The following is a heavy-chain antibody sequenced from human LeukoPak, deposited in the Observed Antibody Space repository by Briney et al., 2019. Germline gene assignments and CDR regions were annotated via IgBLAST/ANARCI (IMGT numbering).Heavy chain of an antibody. V-gene: IGHV1-24*01. Sequence: ASVKVSCKVSGYSGIELDMHWVRQAPGKGLEWMGGFDREDGGTIYARKFQGRVTMTEDTSADTAYMELGSLTSEDTAVYYCATHTISGVVTYAFHMWGRGTLVTVSS. D-gene: IGHD3-3*01. J-gene: IGHJ3*02. CDR2: FDREDGGT. CDR3: ATHTISGVVTYAFHM. CDR1: GYSGIELD.